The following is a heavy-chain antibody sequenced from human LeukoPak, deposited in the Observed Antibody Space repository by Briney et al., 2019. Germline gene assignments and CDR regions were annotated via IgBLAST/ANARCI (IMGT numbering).Heavy chain of an antibody. D-gene: IGHD1-7*01. CDR2: INPNSGDT. CDR1: GYTFTGYY. V-gene: IGHV1-2*06. Sequence: ASVKVSCKASGYTFTGYYMHWVRQAPGQGLEWMGRINPNSGDTNYAQKFQGRVTMTRDTSISTAYMELSRLRSDDTAVYYCAREGGNWNYKFDYWGQGTLVTVSS. J-gene: IGHJ4*02. CDR3: AREGGNWNYKFDY.